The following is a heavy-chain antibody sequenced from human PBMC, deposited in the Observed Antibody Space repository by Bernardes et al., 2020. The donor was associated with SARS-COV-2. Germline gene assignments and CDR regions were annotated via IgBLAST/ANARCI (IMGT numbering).Heavy chain of an antibody. CDR2: IYYSGST. Sequence: SETLSLTCTVSGGSISSYYWSWIRQPPGKGLEWIGYIYYSGSTNYNPSLKSRVTISVDTSKNQFSLKLSSVTAADTAVYYCARCLTGDYIGIYYYYGMDVWGQETTVSITS. D-gene: IGHD7-27*01. J-gene: IGHJ6*02. CDR1: GGSISSYY. V-gene: IGHV4-59*01. CDR3: ARCLTGDYIGIYYYYGMDV.